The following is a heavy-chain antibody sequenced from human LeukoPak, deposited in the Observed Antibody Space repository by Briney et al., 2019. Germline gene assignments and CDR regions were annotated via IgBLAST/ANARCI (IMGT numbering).Heavy chain of an antibody. D-gene: IGHD3-22*01. V-gene: IGHV1-69*13. J-gene: IGHJ4*02. CDR3: ARGHYYDSSGYPLGY. CDR2: IIPILKTT. CDR1: GGTFRSYA. Sequence: GASVKVSCKASGGTFRSYAISWVRQAPGQGLEWMGGIIPILKTTNYAQKFQGRVTITADESMTTAYMELSSLRSEDTAVYYCARGHYYDSSGYPLGYWGQGTLVTVSS.